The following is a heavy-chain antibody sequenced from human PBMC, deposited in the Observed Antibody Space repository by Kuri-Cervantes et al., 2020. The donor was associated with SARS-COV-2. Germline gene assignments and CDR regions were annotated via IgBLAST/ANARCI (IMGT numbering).Heavy chain of an antibody. Sequence: GESLKISCAASGFTFSSYWMHWVRQAPGKGLVWVSRINSDGSSTSYADSVKGRFTISRDNAKNTLYLQMNSLRAEGTAVYYCARVGSSSAYSNYFDYWGQGTLVTVSS. CDR3: ARVGSSSAYSNYFDY. CDR1: GFTFSSYW. CDR2: INSDGSST. D-gene: IGHD2-15*01. V-gene: IGHV3-74*01. J-gene: IGHJ4*02.